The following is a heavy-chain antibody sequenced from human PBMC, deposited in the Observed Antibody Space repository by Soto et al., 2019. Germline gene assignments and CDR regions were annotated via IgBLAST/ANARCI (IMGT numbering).Heavy chain of an antibody. Sequence: QVQLVKSGAEVKNPGASVKVSCKACGYTFTRYGIGWARQAPGQGLEWMGWINTYNGNTNYAQNVQGRVTLTTDTSTSTAYMELRSLRSNDTAIYYCAMVDVYVTPSPQDVWGQGTTVIVSS. D-gene: IGHD3-16*01. V-gene: IGHV1-18*01. J-gene: IGHJ6*02. CDR1: GYTFTRYG. CDR2: INTYNGNT. CDR3: AMVDVYVTPSPQDV.